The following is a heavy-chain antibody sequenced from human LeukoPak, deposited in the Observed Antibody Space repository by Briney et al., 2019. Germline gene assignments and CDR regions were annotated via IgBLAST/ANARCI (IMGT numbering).Heavy chain of an antibody. CDR2: IGWNTGSI. V-gene: IGHV3-9*01. CDR1: GFTFDDYA. Sequence: GRSLRLSCADSGFTFDDYAMHWVRQAPGKGLEWVSGIGWNTGSIGYADSVKGRFTISRDNAKKSLYLQMNSLRPEDTAVYYCAKSRSSGRRTDIVTDYLGQGTLVTVSS. J-gene: IGHJ4*02. D-gene: IGHD5-12*01. CDR3: AKSRSSGRRTDIVTDY.